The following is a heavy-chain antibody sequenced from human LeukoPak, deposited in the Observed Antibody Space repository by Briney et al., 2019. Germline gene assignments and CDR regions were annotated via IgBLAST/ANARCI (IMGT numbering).Heavy chain of an antibody. CDR3: ARDFSWAFDS. Sequence: PGGSLRPSRAVAGFIFSSHGMHWVRQAPGEGLEYVSGINDNGGSTYYATSVKGRFTVSRDNSKNTLYLQMGSLRAEDMAVYFCARDFSWAFDSWGEGTLVSVSS. CDR1: GFIFSSHG. J-gene: IGHJ4*02. CDR2: INDNGGST. D-gene: IGHD6-13*01. V-gene: IGHV3-64*01.